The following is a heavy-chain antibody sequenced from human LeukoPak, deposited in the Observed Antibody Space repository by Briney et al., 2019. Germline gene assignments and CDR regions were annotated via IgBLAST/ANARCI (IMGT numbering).Heavy chain of an antibody. Sequence: GASVKVSCRASGYTFNGYYLHWVRQAPGQGLEWMGWINPNSGATTYAQKLQGRITMTRDTSISTAYMELSRLRSDDTAVYFCARVRIPVAGDAFDIWGQGTMVTVSS. CDR1: GYTFNGYY. CDR2: INPNSGAT. CDR3: ARVRIPVAGDAFDI. J-gene: IGHJ3*02. D-gene: IGHD6-19*01. V-gene: IGHV1-2*02.